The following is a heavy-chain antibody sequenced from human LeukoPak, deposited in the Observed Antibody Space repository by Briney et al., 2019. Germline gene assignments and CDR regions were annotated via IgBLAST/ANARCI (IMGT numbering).Heavy chain of an antibody. CDR2: INPNSGGT. J-gene: IGHJ5*02. CDR1: GYTFTGYY. D-gene: IGHD1-1*01. Sequence: ASVKVSCKASGYTFTGYYMHWVRQAPGQGLEWVGWINPNSGGTNYAQKFQGRVTMTRDTSISTAYMELSRLRSDDTAVYYCAGLTTANNWFDPWGQGTLVTVSS. V-gene: IGHV1-2*02. CDR3: AGLTTANNWFDP.